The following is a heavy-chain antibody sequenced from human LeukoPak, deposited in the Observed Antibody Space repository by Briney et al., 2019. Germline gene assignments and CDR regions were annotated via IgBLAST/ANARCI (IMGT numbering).Heavy chain of an antibody. CDR3: ASQAVAGTYDAFGI. CDR1: GYTFTSYD. V-gene: IGHV1-8*01. D-gene: IGHD6-19*01. Sequence: ASVKVSCEASGYTFTSYDINWVRQATGQGLEWMGWMNPNSGNTGYAQKFQGRVTMTRNTSISTAYMELSSLRSEDTAVYYCASQAVAGTYDAFGIWGQGTMVTVSS. J-gene: IGHJ3*02. CDR2: MNPNSGNT.